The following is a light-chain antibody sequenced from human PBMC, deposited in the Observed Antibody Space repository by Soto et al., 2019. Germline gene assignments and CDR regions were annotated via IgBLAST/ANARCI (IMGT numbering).Light chain of an antibody. V-gene: IGKV1-39*01. J-gene: IGKJ3*01. CDR3: QKYNSAPPFT. CDR1: QSISRS. CDR2: AAS. Sequence: DIQMTQSPSSLSASVGDRVTITCRASQSISRSLNWYQQKPGKAPNLLIYAASSLQSGVPSRFSGSGSGTDFTLTISSLQPEDVATYYCQKYNSAPPFTFGPGTKVDIK.